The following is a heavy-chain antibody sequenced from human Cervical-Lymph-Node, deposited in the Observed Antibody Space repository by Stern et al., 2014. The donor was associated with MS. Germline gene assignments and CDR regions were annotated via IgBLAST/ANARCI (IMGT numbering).Heavy chain of an antibody. CDR1: GGSLSRGSSY. D-gene: IGHD5-18*01. CDR3: ASGYRFFES. Sequence: QVQLQESGPGLVKPSQTLSLTCTLSGGSLSRGSSYWSWLRQPPGKGLEWIGRIPPSGDAFHPPSLKSRVTISLATSQNQIFPKLNSVTAADTAVYYCASGYRFFESWGQGTLVTVSS. J-gene: IGHJ4*02. V-gene: IGHV4-61*02. CDR2: IPPSGDA.